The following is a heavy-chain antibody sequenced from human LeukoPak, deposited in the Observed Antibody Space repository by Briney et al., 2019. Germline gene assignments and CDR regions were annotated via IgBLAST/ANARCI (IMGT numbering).Heavy chain of an antibody. CDR2: ISGSGGST. CDR3: AKSMSSGYYYVTH. Sequence: SGKSLRLSCAASGFAFNTYGMHWVRQAPGKGLEWVSAISGSGGSTYYADSVKGRFTISRDNSKNTLYLQMNSLRAEDTAVYYCAKSMSSGYYYVTHWGQGTLVTVSS. D-gene: IGHD3-22*01. V-gene: IGHV3-23*01. J-gene: IGHJ4*02. CDR1: GFAFNTYG.